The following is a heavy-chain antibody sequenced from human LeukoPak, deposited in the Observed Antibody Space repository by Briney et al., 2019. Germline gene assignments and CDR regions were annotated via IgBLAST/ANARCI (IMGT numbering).Heavy chain of an antibody. CDR1: GYTFTSYG. CDR3: ARVGAEYSSGWYLMPVCYFDY. J-gene: IGHJ4*02. D-gene: IGHD6-19*01. V-gene: IGHV1-18*01. Sequence: ASVKVSCKASGYTFTSYGISWVRQAPGQGLEWMGWISAYNGNTNYAQKLQGRVTMTTDTSTSTAYVELRSLRSDDTAVYYCARVGAEYSSGWYLMPVCYFDYWGQGTLVTVSS. CDR2: ISAYNGNT.